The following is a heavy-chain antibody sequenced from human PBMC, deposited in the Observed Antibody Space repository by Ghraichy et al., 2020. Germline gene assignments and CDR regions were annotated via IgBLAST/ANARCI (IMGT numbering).Heavy chain of an antibody. CDR3: ARDAGENDRVLWWVYFDY. CDR2: ISSSSSTI. J-gene: IGHJ4*02. V-gene: IGHV3-48*02. D-gene: IGHD3-22*01. CDR1: GFTFSSYS. Sequence: GGSLRLSCAASGFTFSSYSMNWVRQAPGKGLEWVSYISSSSSTIYYADSVKGRFTISRDNAKNSLYLQMNSLRDEDTAVYYCARDAGENDRVLWWVYFDYWGQGTLVTVSS.